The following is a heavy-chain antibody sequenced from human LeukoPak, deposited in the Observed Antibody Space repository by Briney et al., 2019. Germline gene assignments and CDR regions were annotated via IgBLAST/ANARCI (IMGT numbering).Heavy chain of an antibody. J-gene: IGHJ5*02. CDR1: GFSFSSYT. D-gene: IGHD3-10*01. CDR3: VRDFLGESGAGGS. V-gene: IGHV3-21*06. Sequence: GGPLRLSCAASGFSFSSYTMNWVRQAPGKGLEWVSSISPTGFSTFHADSVKGRFTISRDNAKNSLYLQMSSLRVEDTALYYCVRDFLGESGAGGSWGQGTLVTVSS. CDR2: ISPTGFST.